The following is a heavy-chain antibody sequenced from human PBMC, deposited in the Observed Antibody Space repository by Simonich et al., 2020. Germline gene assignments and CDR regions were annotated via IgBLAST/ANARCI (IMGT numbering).Heavy chain of an antibody. CDR2: IYSGGST. CDR1: GFTGSRNY. Sequence: EVQLVESGGGLIQPGGSLRLSCAASGFTGSRNYMSWVRQAPGKGLEWVSVIYSGGSTYYADSVKGRFTISRDNSKNTLYLQINSLRAEDTAVYYCARWTATGYYFDYWGQGTLVTVSS. V-gene: IGHV3-53*01. J-gene: IGHJ4*02. D-gene: IGHD1-1*01. CDR3: ARWTATGYYFDY.